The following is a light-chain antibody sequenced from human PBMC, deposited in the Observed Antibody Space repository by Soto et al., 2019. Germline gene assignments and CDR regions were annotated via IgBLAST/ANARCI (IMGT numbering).Light chain of an antibody. Sequence: EIVMTQSPATLSVSPGERATLSCRASQSVSSNLAWYQQKPGQAPRLLIYGASTRATGIPGRFSGSGSGTELTLTISSLQSEDFPVYYCQEYNNWPPSYGQGTKLEIK. CDR1: QSVSSN. J-gene: IGKJ2*01. V-gene: IGKV3-15*01. CDR2: GAS. CDR3: QEYNNWPPS.